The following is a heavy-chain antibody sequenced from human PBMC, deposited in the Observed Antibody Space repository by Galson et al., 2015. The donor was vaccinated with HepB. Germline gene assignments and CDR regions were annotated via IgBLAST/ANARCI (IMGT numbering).Heavy chain of an antibody. Sequence: SVKVSCKASGYTFTGYYMHWVRQAPGQGLEWMGRINPNSGGTNYAQKFQGRVTMTRDTSISTAYMELSRLRSDDTAVYYCARIRGYDFWSGYLDDYYYYGMDVWGQGTTVTVSS. D-gene: IGHD3-3*01. CDR2: INPNSGGT. V-gene: IGHV1-2*06. CDR3: ARIRGYDFWSGYLDDYYYYGMDV. J-gene: IGHJ6*02. CDR1: GYTFTGYY.